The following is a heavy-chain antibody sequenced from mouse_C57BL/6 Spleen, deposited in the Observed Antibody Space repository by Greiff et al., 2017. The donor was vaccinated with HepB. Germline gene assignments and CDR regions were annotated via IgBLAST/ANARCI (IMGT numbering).Heavy chain of an antibody. J-gene: IGHJ2*01. D-gene: IGHD1-1*01. CDR2: IYPSDSET. V-gene: IGHV1-61*01. CDR3: ASRFYYYGGSYRLGRRYFDY. CDR1: GYTFTSYW. Sequence: VQLQQSGAELVRPGSSVKLSCKASGYTFTSYWMDWVKQRPGQGLEWIGNIYPSDSETHYNQKFKDKATLTVDKSSSTAYMQLSSLTSEDSAVYYWASRFYYYGGSYRLGRRYFDYWGQGTTLTVSS.